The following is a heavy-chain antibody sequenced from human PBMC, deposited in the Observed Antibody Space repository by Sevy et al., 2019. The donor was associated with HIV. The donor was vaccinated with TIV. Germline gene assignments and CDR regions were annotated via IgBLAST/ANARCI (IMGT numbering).Heavy chain of an antibody. D-gene: IGHD4-17*01. J-gene: IGHJ6*02. Sequence: GGSLRLSCAASGFTFSSYEMNWVRQAPGKGLEWVSYISSSGSTIYYGDSVKGRFTISRDNAKNSLYLQMNSLRAEDTAVYYCARDRVYGGNSLYYYYYGMDVWGQGTTVTVSS. CDR1: GFTFSSYE. V-gene: IGHV3-48*03. CDR3: ARDRVYGGNSLYYYYYGMDV. CDR2: ISSSGSTI.